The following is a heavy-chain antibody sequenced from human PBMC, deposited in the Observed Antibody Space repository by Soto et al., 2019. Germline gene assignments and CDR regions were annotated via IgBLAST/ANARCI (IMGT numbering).Heavy chain of an antibody. D-gene: IGHD4-4*01. J-gene: IGHJ6*02. CDR3: ARDRNPTVTTSYSYYGMDV. CDR2: IIPIFGTA. Sequence: SVKVSCKASGGTFSSYAISWVRQAPGQGLEWMGGIIPIFGTANYAQKFQGRVTITADESTSTAYMELSSLRSEDTAVYYCARDRNPTVTTSYSYYGMDVWGQGTTVTVAS. CDR1: GGTFSSYA. V-gene: IGHV1-69*13.